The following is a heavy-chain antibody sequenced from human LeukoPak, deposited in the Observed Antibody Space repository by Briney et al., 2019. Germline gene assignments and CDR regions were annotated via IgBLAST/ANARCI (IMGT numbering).Heavy chain of an antibody. CDR1: GYTFTSYD. Sequence: ASVKVSCKASGYTFTSYDINWVRQAPGQGLEWMGWINPNSGGTNYAQKFQGRVTMTRDTSISTAYMELSRLRSDDTAVYYCARGTTVTTCDYWGQGTLVTVSS. V-gene: IGHV1-2*02. CDR3: ARGTTVTTCDY. J-gene: IGHJ4*02. CDR2: INPNSGGT. D-gene: IGHD4-17*01.